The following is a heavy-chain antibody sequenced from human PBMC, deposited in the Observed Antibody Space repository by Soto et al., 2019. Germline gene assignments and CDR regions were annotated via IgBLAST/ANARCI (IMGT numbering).Heavy chain of an antibody. V-gene: IGHV5-10-1*01. CDR2: IDPSDSYT. CDR3: ARGGYYDSSGYYSLDY. J-gene: IGHJ4*02. D-gene: IGHD3-22*01. Sequence: GESLKISCKGSGYSFTSYWISWVRQMPGKGLEWMGRIDPSDSYTNYSPSFQGHVTISADKSISTAYLQWSSLKASDTAMYYCARGGYYDSSGYYSLDYWGQGTLVTVSS. CDR1: GYSFTSYW.